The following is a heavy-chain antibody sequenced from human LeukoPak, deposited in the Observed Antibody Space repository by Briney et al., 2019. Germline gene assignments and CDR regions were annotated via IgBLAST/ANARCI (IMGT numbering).Heavy chain of an antibody. J-gene: IGHJ4*02. V-gene: IGHV4-30-2*01. Sequence: SQTLSLTCAVSGGSISSGGYSWRWIRQPPGKGLEWIGYIYHSGSTYYNPSLKSRVTISVDRSKNQFSLKLSSVTAADTAVYYCARVGLGDFWSGYYFDYWGQGTLVTVSS. CDR1: GGSISSGGYS. D-gene: IGHD3-3*01. CDR2: IYHSGST. CDR3: ARVGLGDFWSGYYFDY.